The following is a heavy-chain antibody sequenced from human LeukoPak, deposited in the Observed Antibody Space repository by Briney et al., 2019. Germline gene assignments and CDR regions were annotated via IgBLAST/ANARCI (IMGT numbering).Heavy chain of an antibody. D-gene: IGHD2-2*01. V-gene: IGHV3-11*05. CDR1: GFTFSDYY. J-gene: IGHJ4*02. CDR3: VRETPGYCSSTSCYEDY. CDR2: IGGSSSYR. Sequence: GGSLRLSCAASGFTFSDYYMSWIHEAPGKGLEWVSHIGGSSSYRNYADSVRGRFTISRDGAKNSLYLQMDSLRAEDTAVYYCVRETPGYCSSTSCYEDYWGQGTLVTVSS.